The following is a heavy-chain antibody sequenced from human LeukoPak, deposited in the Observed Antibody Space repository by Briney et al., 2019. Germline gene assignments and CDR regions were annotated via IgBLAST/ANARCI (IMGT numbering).Heavy chain of an antibody. Sequence: GASVKVFCKASGYTFTGYYMHGVRRAPGQGLELMGWINPNSGGTNCAQKFQGRVTMTRDTSISTAYMELSRLRSDDTAVYYCARLGGGYISVYYYYGMDVWGQGTTVTVSS. CDR1: GYTFTGYY. CDR2: INPNSGGT. D-gene: IGHD5-12*01. J-gene: IGHJ6*02. V-gene: IGHV1-2*02. CDR3: ARLGGGYISVYYYYGMDV.